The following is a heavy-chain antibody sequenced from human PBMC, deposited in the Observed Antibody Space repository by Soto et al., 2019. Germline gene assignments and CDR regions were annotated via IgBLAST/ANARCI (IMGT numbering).Heavy chain of an antibody. CDR1: GFTLSRHR. V-gene: IGHV3-7*03. D-gene: IGHD3-16*01. Sequence: GGSLRLSCAASGFTLSRHRMCWVRQAPGKGLEWVAKRKEDGSEINYVDSVKGRFTISRDNAKNSLYLQMDSLRAEDTAVYYCARDGLPFALDIWGHGTMVTVSS. CDR2: RKEDGSEI. CDR3: ARDGLPFALDI. J-gene: IGHJ3*02.